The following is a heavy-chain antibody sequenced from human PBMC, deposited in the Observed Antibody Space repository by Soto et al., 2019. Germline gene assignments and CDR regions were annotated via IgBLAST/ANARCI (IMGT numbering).Heavy chain of an antibody. D-gene: IGHD3-9*01. V-gene: IGHV1-3*01. CDR1: GYTFTSYA. CDR2: INAGNGNT. J-gene: IGHJ4*02. CDR3: ARPVLDILTGYYRADIYFDY. Sequence: GASVKVSCKASGYTFTSYAMHWVCQAPGQRLEWMGWINAGNGNTKYSQKFQGRVTITRDTSASTAYMELSSLRSEDTAVYYCARPVLDILTGYYRADIYFDYWGQGTLVTVSS.